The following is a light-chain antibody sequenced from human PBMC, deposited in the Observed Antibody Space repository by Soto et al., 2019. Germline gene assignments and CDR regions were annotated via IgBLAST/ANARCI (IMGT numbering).Light chain of an antibody. CDR2: GAS. CDR3: QQYGSSPNT. CDR1: QSVSSF. Sequence: ESVLTQSPGTLSLSPGERATLSCRASQSVSSFLACYQKKPGQAPRLLIYGASSRATGIPDRFSGSGSGTDFTLTISRLEPEDFAVYYCQQYGSSPNTFGQGTKVEIK. J-gene: IGKJ1*01. V-gene: IGKV3-20*01.